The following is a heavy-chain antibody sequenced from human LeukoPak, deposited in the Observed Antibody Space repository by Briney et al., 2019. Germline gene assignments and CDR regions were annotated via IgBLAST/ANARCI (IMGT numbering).Heavy chain of an antibody. J-gene: IGHJ6*03. CDR3: ARDARKLWFGDRGWYMDV. Sequence: PEGSLRLSCAASGFTFSLYAMNWVRHAPGKGLEWVSYIDSGSDDIHYADSVRGRFTISRDNAKNSLYLQMNSLRAEDTAVYYCARDARKLWFGDRGWYMDVWGKGTTVTVSS. CDR1: GFTFSLYA. CDR2: IDSGSDDI. D-gene: IGHD3-10*01. V-gene: IGHV3-21*05.